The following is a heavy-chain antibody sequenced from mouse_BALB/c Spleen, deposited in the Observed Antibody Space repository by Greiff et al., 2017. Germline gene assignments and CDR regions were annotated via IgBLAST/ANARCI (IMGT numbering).Heavy chain of an antibody. J-gene: IGHJ3*01. Sequence: EVKLVESGGGLVKPGGSLKLSCAASGFTFSDYYMYWVRQTPEKRLEWVATISDGGSYTYYPDSVKGRFTISRDNAKNNLYLQMSSLKSEDTAMYYCARAYGFAYWGQGTLVTVSA. CDR2: ISDGGSYT. CDR1: GFTFSDYY. CDR3: ARAYGFAY. D-gene: IGHD1-1*01. V-gene: IGHV5-4*02.